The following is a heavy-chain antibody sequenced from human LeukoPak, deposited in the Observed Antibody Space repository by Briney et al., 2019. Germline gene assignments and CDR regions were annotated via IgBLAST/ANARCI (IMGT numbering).Heavy chain of an antibody. CDR3: AKVGIFGLVTYYFDY. Sequence: GGSLRLSCAASGFTFDEYAMHWVRQAPGKGLEWVSGISWNSGLIDYVDSVKGRFTISRDNAKNSLYLQMNGLKAEDTAFYYCAKVGIFGLVTYYFDYWGQGTLVTVSS. CDR1: GFTFDEYA. D-gene: IGHD3/OR15-3a*01. CDR2: ISWNSGLI. V-gene: IGHV3-9*01. J-gene: IGHJ4*02.